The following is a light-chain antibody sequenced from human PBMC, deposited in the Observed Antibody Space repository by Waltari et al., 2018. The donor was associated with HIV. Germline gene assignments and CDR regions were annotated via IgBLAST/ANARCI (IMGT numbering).Light chain of an antibody. V-gene: IGLV2-8*01. J-gene: IGLJ2*01. CDR1: SSDVGAYNY. Sequence: QSALTQPPSASGSPGQSVTISCTGTSSDVGAYNYVSWYQQHPGKAPKLMIVEVNERSSGVPDRFSGAKSGNTASRTVSGLQAEDEAEYFCSSYGGNSNVVFGGGTKLTVL. CDR3: SSYGGNSNVV. CDR2: EVN.